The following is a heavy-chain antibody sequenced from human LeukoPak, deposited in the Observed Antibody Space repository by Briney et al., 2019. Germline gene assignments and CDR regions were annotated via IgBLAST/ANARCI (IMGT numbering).Heavy chain of an antibody. Sequence: KPGGSLRLSCTASGFAFSECAMSWVRQAPGKGLEWVSSIYSSDSHIYYADSVKGRFTVSRDNAKNSVLLQMDSLRAEDTALYYCAKDGNQLLGYYNMDVWGQGTMVTVSS. J-gene: IGHJ6*02. CDR1: GFAFSECA. CDR2: IYSSDSHI. CDR3: AKDGNQLLGYYNMDV. V-gene: IGHV3-21*01. D-gene: IGHD2-2*01.